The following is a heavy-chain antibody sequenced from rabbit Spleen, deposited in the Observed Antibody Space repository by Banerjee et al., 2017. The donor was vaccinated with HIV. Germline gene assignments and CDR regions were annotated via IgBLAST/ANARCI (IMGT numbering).Heavy chain of an antibody. Sequence: QQQLEESGGGLVKPGATLTLTCKVSGIDFSSWYYMCWVRQAPGKGLEWIGYIDPIFHITTCANWVNGRFSISRENTQNTVYLQLNRLTAADTSAYFCVREVAARLALWGPGTLVTVS. CDR1: GIDFSSWYY. CDR2: IDPIFHIT. CDR3: VREVAARLAL. J-gene: IGHJ6*01. V-gene: IGHV1S43*01. D-gene: IGHD4-1*01.